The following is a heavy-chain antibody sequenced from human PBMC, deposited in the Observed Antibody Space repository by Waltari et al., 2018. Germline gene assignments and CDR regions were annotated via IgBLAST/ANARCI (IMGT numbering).Heavy chain of an antibody. CDR3: ARGVGADFDF. D-gene: IGHD3-10*01. CDR2: VYYTGST. Sequence: QLQLQEAGPGLVKPSETLSIICTVSGGSINSSSHYWAWIRQPPGKVLEWIGSVYYTGSTHYNPSLKSRVTISLDMSKNDFSLRLNSATAADTGVYYGARGVGADFDFWGQGTRVTVSS. J-gene: IGHJ4*02. V-gene: IGHV4-39*02. CDR1: GGSINSSSHY.